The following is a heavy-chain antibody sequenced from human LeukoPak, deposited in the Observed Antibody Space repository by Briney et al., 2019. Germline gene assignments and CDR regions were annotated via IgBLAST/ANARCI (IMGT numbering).Heavy chain of an antibody. J-gene: IGHJ4*02. D-gene: IGHD4-17*01. V-gene: IGHV1-2*02. CDR3: ARVLYGDHFDC. CDR2: INPNSGGT. CDR1: GYSFTGYY. Sequence: ASVKVSCKASGYSFTGYYMHWVRQAPGQGLEWMGWINPNSGGTNYAQTFQGRVTMTRDTSIDTVFMELSRLRSDDTAVYYCARVLYGDHFDCWGQGTLVTVSS.